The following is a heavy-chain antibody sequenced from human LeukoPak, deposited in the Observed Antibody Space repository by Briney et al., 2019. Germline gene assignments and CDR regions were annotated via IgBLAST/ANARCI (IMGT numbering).Heavy chain of an antibody. Sequence: SVKVSCKASGGTFSSYAISWVRQAPGQGLERMGGIIPIFGTANYAQKFQGRVTITADESTSTAYMELSSLRSEDTAVYYCARSSRYYDSSGLQAYYFDYWGQGTLVTVSS. J-gene: IGHJ4*02. CDR3: ARSSRYYDSSGLQAYYFDY. D-gene: IGHD3-22*01. CDR2: IIPIFGTA. V-gene: IGHV1-69*01. CDR1: GGTFSSYA.